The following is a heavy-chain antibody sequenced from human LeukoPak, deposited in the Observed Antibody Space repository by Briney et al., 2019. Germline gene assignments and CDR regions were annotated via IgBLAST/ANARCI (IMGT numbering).Heavy chain of an antibody. V-gene: IGHV4-34*01. J-gene: IGHJ4*02. D-gene: IGHD6-19*01. CDR3: ARAVAGTGGGDY. CDR2: INHSGST. CDR1: GGSFSGYY. Sequence: SETLSLTCAVYGGSFSGYYWSWIRQPPGKGLEWIGEINHSGSTNYNPSLKSRVTISVDTSKNQFSLKLSSVTAADTAVYYCARAVAGTGGGDYWGQGTLVTVSS.